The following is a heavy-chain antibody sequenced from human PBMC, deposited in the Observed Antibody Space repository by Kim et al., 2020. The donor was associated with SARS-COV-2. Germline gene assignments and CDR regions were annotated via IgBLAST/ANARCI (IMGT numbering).Heavy chain of an antibody. CDR1: GFTFSSYE. V-gene: IGHV3-48*03. CDR3: ASLLYYGYYYYYGMDV. Sequence: GGSLRLSCAASGFTFSSYEMNWVRQAPGKGLEWVSYISSSGSTIYYADSVKGRFTISRDNAKNSLYLQMNSLRAEDTAVYYCASLLYYGYYYYYGMDVWGQGTTVTVSS. J-gene: IGHJ6*02. CDR2: ISSSGSTI. D-gene: IGHD3-10*01.